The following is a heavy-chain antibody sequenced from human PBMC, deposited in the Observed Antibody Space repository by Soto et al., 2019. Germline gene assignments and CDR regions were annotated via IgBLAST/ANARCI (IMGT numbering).Heavy chain of an antibody. D-gene: IGHD6-19*01. J-gene: IGHJ4*02. V-gene: IGHV3-21*01. CDR3: ARRQVAGAAFDY. Sequence: EVQLVESGGGLVKPGGSLRLSCAASGFTFSSYSMNWVRQAPGKGLEWVSSISSSSSYIYYADSVQGRFTISRDNAKNSLNLQMNSLRAEDTAVYSWARRQVAGAAFDYWGQGTLVTVSS. CDR2: ISSSSSYI. CDR1: GFTFSSYS.